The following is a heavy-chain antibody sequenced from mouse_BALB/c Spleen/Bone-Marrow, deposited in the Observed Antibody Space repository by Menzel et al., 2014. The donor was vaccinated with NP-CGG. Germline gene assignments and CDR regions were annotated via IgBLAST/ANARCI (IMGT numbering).Heavy chain of an antibody. CDR1: GYTFTSYR. CDR3: TRRLTGSYAMDY. Sequence: VQLQQSGAELVRPGASVKLSCKASGYTFTSYRINWVKQRPGQGLEWIGNIYPSDSYTNYNQKFKDKATLTVDKSSSTAYMQLSSPTSEDSAVYYCTRRLTGSYAMDYWGQGTSVTVSS. CDR2: IYPSDSYT. J-gene: IGHJ4*01. V-gene: IGHV1-69*02. D-gene: IGHD4-1*01.